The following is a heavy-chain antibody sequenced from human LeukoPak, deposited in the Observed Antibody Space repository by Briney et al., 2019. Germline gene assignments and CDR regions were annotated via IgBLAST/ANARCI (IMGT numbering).Heavy chain of an antibody. CDR2: INHSGST. V-gene: IGHV4-34*01. J-gene: IGHJ4*02. CDR3: ARGSRGYTYG. D-gene: IGHD5-18*01. Sequence: PSETLSLTCAVYGGSFSGYYWSWIRQPPGKGLEWIGEINHSGSTNYNPSLKSRVTISVDTSKNQFSLKLSSVTAADTAVYYCARGSRGYTYGWGQGTLVTVSS. CDR1: GGSFSGYY.